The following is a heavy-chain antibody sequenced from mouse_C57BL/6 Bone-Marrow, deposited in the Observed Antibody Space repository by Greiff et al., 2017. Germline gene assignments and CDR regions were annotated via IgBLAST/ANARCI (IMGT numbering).Heavy chain of an antibody. Sequence: EVQLQQSGPELVKPGASLKMSCKASGYTFTDYNMHWVNQNHGKSLEWIGYINPNNGGTSYNQKFKGKATLNVNKYCSTAYMELRSLTSEDSAIYYCVIYYDSPYYYGYWGQGTTLTVSS. J-gene: IGHJ2*01. CDR2: INPNNGGT. D-gene: IGHD2-4*01. CDR3: VIYYDSPYYYGY. CDR1: GYTFTDYN. V-gene: IGHV1-22*01.